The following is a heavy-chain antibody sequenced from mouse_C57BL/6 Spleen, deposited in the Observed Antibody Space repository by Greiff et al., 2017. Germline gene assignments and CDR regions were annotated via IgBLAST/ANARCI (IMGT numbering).Heavy chain of an antibody. CDR2: ISSGSSTI. J-gene: IGHJ2*01. CDR1: GFTFSDYG. V-gene: IGHV5-17*01. D-gene: IGHD1-1*01. Sequence: EVQGVESGGGLVKPGGSLKLSCAASGFTFSDYGMHWVRQAPEKGLEWVAYISSGSSTIYYADTVKGRFTISRDNAKNTLFLQMTSLRSEDTAMYYCARQKGYYGSSYYFDYWGQGTTLTVSS. CDR3: ARQKGYYGSSYYFDY.